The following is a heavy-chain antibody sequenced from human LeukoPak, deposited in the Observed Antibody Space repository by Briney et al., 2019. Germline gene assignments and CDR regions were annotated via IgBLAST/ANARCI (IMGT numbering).Heavy chain of an antibody. V-gene: IGHV1-69*13. D-gene: IGHD3-22*01. CDR1: GGTFSSYA. CDR3: ARTYDSSATTYFDY. CDR2: IIPIFGTA. Sequence: GASVKVSCKASGGTFSSYAFSWVRQAPGQGLEWMGGIIPIFGTANYAQKFQGRVTITADESTSTAYMELSSLRSEDTAVYYCARTYDSSATTYFDYWGQGTLVTVSS. J-gene: IGHJ4*02.